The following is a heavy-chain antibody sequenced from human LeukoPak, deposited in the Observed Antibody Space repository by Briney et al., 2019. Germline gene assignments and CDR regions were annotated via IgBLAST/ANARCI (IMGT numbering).Heavy chain of an antibody. Sequence: SETLSLTCAVYGGTFSGYYWSWIRQPPGKGLEWIGEINHSGSTNYNPSLKSRVTISVDTSKNQFSLKLSSVTAADTAVYYCARVRPYYYDSKRSVFDHWGQGTLVPVSS. CDR3: ARVRPYYYDSKRSVFDH. CDR1: GGTFSGYY. J-gene: IGHJ4*02. V-gene: IGHV4-34*01. CDR2: INHSGST. D-gene: IGHD3-22*01.